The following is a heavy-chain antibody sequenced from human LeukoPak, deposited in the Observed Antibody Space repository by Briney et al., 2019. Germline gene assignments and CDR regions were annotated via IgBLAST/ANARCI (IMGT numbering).Heavy chain of an antibody. CDR3: AKALQGVLFPTDC. J-gene: IGHJ4*02. D-gene: IGHD3-10*01. Sequence: KSGGSLRLSCAASGFTFSDFYMGWIRQAPEKGLEWISYISSNSGHTTYYADSVKGRFTISRDNSKNTLYLQMNSLRAGDTAVYYCAKALQGVLFPTDCWGQGTLVTVSS. CDR2: ISSNSGHTT. V-gene: IGHV3-11*01. CDR1: GFTFSDFY.